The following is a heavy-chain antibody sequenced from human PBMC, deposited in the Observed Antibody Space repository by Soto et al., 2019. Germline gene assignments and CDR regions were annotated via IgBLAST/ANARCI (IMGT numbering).Heavy chain of an antibody. V-gene: IGHV1-18*01. CDR2: ISPYNGNT. Sequence: SVKVSCKASGYTFANFGVLWVRQAPGQGLEWMGWISPYNGNTQYEQKLQGRVTLTTDTSTSTAYMEVRSLRSDDTAVYYCARAPQTAAPGTVDYWGQGTLVTVSS. J-gene: IGHJ4*02. CDR3: ARAPQTAAPGTVDY. CDR1: GYTFANFG. D-gene: IGHD6-13*01.